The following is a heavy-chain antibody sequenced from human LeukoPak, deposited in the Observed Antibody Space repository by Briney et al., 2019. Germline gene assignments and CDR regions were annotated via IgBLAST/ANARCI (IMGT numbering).Heavy chain of an antibody. D-gene: IGHD3-16*02. CDR3: ARGTAGYHSSYFDY. J-gene: IGHJ4*02. V-gene: IGHV3-48*01. CDR1: GFTFSSYS. CDR2: ISSSSSTI. Sequence: GGSLRLSCAASGFTFSSYSMNWVRQAPGKGLEWVSYISSSSSTIYYADSVKGRFTISRDNAKNSLYLQMNSLRAEDTAVYYCARGTAGYHSSYFDYWGQGTLVTVSS.